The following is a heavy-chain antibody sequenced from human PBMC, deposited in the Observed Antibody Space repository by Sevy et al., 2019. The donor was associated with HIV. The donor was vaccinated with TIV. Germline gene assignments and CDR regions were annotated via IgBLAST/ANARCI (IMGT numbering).Heavy chain of an antibody. CDR3: ARGKSGYGYALNY. J-gene: IGHJ4*02. CDR1: GFSVNSNY. CDR2: IYSDETT. Sequence: GSLRLSCAASGFSVNSNYMTWVRQAPGKGLEGVSVIYSDETTYHADSVKDRFTISRDNSKNMLYLQMSSLRAEDTVIYYCARGKSGYGYALNYWGQGTLVTVSS. D-gene: IGHD5-18*01. V-gene: IGHV3-66*01.